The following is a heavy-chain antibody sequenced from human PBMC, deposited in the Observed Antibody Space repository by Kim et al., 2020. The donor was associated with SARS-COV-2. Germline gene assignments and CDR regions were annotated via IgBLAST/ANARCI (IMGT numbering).Heavy chain of an antibody. J-gene: IGHJ6*02. Sequence: GGSLRLSCAASEFIISRDWMHWVRQAPGKGLVWVSHISPNGRDTNYADSVKGRFTISRDDDKNTLYLQMNSLRVDDTAVYYCARGGQGGMGVWGQGTTVTVSS. CDR2: ISPNGRDT. CDR3: ARGGQGGMGV. CDR1: EFIISRDW. D-gene: IGHD3-10*01. V-gene: IGHV3-74*01.